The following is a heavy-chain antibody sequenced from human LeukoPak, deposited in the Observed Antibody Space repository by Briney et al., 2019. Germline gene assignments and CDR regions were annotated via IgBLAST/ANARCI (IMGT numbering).Heavy chain of an antibody. J-gene: IGHJ4*02. V-gene: IGHV4-38-2*02. CDR1: GGSISSYY. Sequence: PSETLSLTCTVSGGSISSYYWGWIRQPPGKGLEWIGSIYHSGSTYYNPSLKSRVTISVDTSKNQFSLKLSSVTAADTAVYYCARRSPRSRTYYDILTGYEETGVFDYWGQGTLVTVSS. CDR2: IYHSGST. CDR3: ARRSPRSRTYYDILTGYEETGVFDY. D-gene: IGHD3-9*01.